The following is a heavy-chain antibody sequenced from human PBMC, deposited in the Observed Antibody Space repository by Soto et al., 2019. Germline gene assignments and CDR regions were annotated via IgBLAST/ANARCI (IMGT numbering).Heavy chain of an antibody. Sequence: ASVKVSCKASGYTFTGYYMHWVRQAPGQGLEWMGWINPNSGGTNYAQKFQGRVTMTRDTSISTAYMELSRLRSDDTAVYYCARRSGYDSNFDYWGQGTPVTVSS. CDR2: INPNSGGT. V-gene: IGHV1-2*02. CDR3: ARRSGYDSNFDY. D-gene: IGHD5-12*01. CDR1: GYTFTGYY. J-gene: IGHJ4*02.